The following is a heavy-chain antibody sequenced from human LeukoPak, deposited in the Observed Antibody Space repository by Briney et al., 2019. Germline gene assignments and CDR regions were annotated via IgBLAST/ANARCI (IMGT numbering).Heavy chain of an antibody. Sequence: SVKLSCKASGGTFSSYAISWVRQAPGQGLEWMGRIIPIFGTAKYAQKFQGSVTITTAESTSIAYMELSSLRSEDTAVYYCAREGRGRAFDIWGQGTMVTVSS. CDR2: IIPIFGTA. V-gene: IGHV1-69*05. CDR3: AREGRGRAFDI. D-gene: IGHD3-10*01. J-gene: IGHJ3*02. CDR1: GGTFSSYA.